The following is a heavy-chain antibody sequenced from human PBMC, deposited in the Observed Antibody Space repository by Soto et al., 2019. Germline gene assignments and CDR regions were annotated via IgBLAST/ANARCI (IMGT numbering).Heavy chain of an antibody. CDR2: ITPSSDTI. CDR1: GFTFSSYG. J-gene: IGHJ4*02. Sequence: PGGSLRLSCAASGFTFSSYGMHWVRQAPGKGLEWVSYITPSSDTIYYADSVKGRFTISRDNGKNSLYLQMNSLRDEDTAVYYCARDIGSGWYYFDYWGQGNMVTVSS. V-gene: IGHV3-48*02. CDR3: ARDIGSGWYYFDY. D-gene: IGHD6-19*01.